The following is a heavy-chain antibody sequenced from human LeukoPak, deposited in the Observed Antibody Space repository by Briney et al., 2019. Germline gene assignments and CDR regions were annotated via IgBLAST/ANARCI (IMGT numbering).Heavy chain of an antibody. V-gene: IGHV5-51*01. Sequence: GGSLQISSRGAGGLFTSYWFSWWRRQPGKGLVGWGIIYPVDSHTRYSPSFQGEVTISDDKSISTAYLQWSSLKVSDTAMYDWAGQSADGAAAGIDYWGQGTLVTVSS. J-gene: IGHJ4*01. D-gene: IGHD6-13*01. CDR2: IYPVDSHT. CDR1: GGLFTSYW. CDR3: AGQSADGAAAGIDY.